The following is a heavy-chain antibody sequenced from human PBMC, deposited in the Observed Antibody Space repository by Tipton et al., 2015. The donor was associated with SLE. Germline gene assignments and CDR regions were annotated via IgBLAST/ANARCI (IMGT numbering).Heavy chain of an antibody. Sequence: SLRLSCEASGFTFSNYAIHWVRQAPGKGLEWVSVISYDGSNKKYADSVKGRFTSSRDNSKNTVYLDMNSLRGEDTAVYYCARRPQGHAFDIWGQGTMVTVSS. V-gene: IGHV3-30-3*01. CDR3: ARRPQGHAFDI. CDR2: ISYDGSNK. CDR1: GFTFSNYA. J-gene: IGHJ3*02.